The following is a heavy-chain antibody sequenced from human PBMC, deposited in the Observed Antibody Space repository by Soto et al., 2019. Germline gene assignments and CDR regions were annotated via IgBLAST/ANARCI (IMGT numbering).Heavy chain of an antibody. CDR3: AASRAYDSSDYSGFHSGMDV. D-gene: IGHD3-22*01. CDR1: GFTFDDFA. V-gene: IGHV3-9*01. J-gene: IGHJ6*02. Sequence: EVQLVESGGDLVQPGSSLRLSCAASGFTFDDFAVHWVRQVPGKGLQWVSGLSWNGVTIGYAASVKGRFTISRDNAKKSLYLQMNGLRPDDTAFYYCAASRAYDSSDYSGFHSGMDVWGLGTTVTVS. CDR2: LSWNGVTI.